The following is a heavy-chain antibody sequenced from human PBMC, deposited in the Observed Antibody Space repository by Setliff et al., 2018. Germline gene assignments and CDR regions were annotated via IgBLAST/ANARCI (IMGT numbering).Heavy chain of an antibody. V-gene: IGHV4-38-2*02. CDR2: MYYSVST. CDR3: MRQGAQMPSLSHLYGVDV. Sequence: PSETLSLTCTVSGYSISSGYYWGWIRQPPGKGLEWIGSMYYSVSTYYNPSLKSRATISADTSKRQVSLNLNSVTAADTAVYYCMRQGAQMPSLSHLYGVDVWGQGTTVTVSS. CDR1: GYSISSGYY. J-gene: IGHJ6*02. D-gene: IGHD2-2*01.